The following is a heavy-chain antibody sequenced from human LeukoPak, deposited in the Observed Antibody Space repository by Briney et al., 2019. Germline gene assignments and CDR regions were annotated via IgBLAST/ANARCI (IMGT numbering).Heavy chain of an antibody. Sequence: GASVKVSCKASGYTFTGYYMHWVRQALGQGLEWMGWINPNSGGTNYAQKFQGRVTMTRDTSISTAYMELSRLRSDDTAVYYCARRSPYYYGSGRYYYYMDVWGKGTTVTISS. CDR2: INPNSGGT. CDR3: ARRSPYYYGSGRYYYYMDV. CDR1: GYTFTGYY. D-gene: IGHD3-10*01. V-gene: IGHV1-2*02. J-gene: IGHJ6*03.